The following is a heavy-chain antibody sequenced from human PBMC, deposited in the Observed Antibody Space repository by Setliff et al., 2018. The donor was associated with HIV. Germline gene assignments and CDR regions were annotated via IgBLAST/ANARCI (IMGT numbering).Heavy chain of an antibody. J-gene: IGHJ4*02. CDR1: GFSLSGYD. D-gene: IGHD3-16*01. CDR2: ISNTGGTI. CDR3: AKSYRTYGSITNYADFGKGRFTMSRDSAKNTLYLQMNSLRVEDTAVYYCVKWNYPNS. Sequence: GGSLRLSCAASGFSLSGYDMTWVRQAPGKGLEWVSVISNTGGTIYYADSVRGRFTLSRDTSKNTLYLQMDSLRAEDTAVYYCAKSYRTYGSITNYADFGKGRFTMSRDSAKNTLYLQMNSLRVEDTAVYYCVKWNYPNSWGQGTLVTVSS. V-gene: IGHV3-23*01.